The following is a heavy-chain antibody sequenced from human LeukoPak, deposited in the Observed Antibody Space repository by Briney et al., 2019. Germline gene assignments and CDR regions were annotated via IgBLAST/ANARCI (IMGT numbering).Heavy chain of an antibody. CDR1: GFTFTSSA. CDR3: ARTLAGISRGAFDY. J-gene: IGHJ4*02. Sequence: SVKVSCKASGFTFTSSAVQWVRQARGQRLEWIGWIVVGSGNTNYAQRFQERVTITRDMSTSTAYMELSSLRSEDTAVYYCARTLAGISRGAFDYWGQGTLVTVSS. V-gene: IGHV1-58*01. D-gene: IGHD6-13*01. CDR2: IVVGSGNT.